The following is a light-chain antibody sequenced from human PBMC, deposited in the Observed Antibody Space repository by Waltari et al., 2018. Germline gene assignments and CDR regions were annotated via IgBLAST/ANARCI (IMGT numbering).Light chain of an antibody. CDR2: GAS. CDR3: QQYGTSPLT. V-gene: IGKV3-20*01. Sequence: VLPHPPGILFCSPAGTATPSCRANQSVSNNYLAWYQQKPGQAPRLLIYGASSRATGIPDRFSGGGSGTDFTLTISRLEPEDFAVYFCQQYGTSPLTFGGGTEVEIE. J-gene: IGKJ4*01. CDR1: QSVSNNY.